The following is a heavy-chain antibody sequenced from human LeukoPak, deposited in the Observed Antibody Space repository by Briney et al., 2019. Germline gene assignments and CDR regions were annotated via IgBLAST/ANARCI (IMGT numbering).Heavy chain of an antibody. D-gene: IGHD1-26*01. CDR2: ISGSGGST. Sequence: PGGSLRLSCAASGITFSSYAMSWVRQAPGKGLEWVSAISGSGGSTYYADSVKGRFTISRDNSKNSLYLQMNSLRAEDTAVYYCARDSLVVGATTGFDPWGQGTLVTVSS. J-gene: IGHJ5*02. V-gene: IGHV3-23*01. CDR3: ARDSLVVGATTGFDP. CDR1: GITFSSYA.